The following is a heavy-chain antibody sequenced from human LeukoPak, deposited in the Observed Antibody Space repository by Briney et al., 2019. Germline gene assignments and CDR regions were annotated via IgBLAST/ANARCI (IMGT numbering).Heavy chain of an antibody. CDR2: ISGSGGST. D-gene: IGHD2-15*01. Sequence: PGGSLRLSCAASGFTFSSYAMSWVRQAPGKGLEWVSAISGSGGSTYYADSVKGRFTISRDNSKNTLYLQMNSLRAEDTAVYYCAKGIYCSGGSCSGGLGGDLDYWGQGTLVTVSS. V-gene: IGHV3-23*01. CDR1: GFTFSSYA. J-gene: IGHJ4*02. CDR3: AKGIYCSGGSCSGGLGGDLDY.